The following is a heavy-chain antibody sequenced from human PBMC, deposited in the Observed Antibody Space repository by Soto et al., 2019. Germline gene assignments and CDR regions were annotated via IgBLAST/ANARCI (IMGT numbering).Heavy chain of an antibody. D-gene: IGHD3-22*01. CDR1: GFTFSTYG. CDR2: ISYDGGSK. CDR3: AKEQLAMTVVVADYFDS. V-gene: IGHV3-30*18. J-gene: IGHJ4*02. Sequence: QVQLVESGGGVVQPGKSLRLSCAASGFTFSTYGIHWVRQAPGKGLEWVALISYDGGSKYYGDSVKGRFIISRDNSHNTVSLQMNSLRAVDTAVYLCAKEQLAMTVVVADYFDSWGQGTLVTVSS.